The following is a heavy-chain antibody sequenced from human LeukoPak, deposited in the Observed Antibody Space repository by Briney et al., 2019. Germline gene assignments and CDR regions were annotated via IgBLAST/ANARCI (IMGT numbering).Heavy chain of an antibody. CDR3: ARTTTFDY. V-gene: IGHV3-7*03. Sequence: VRQAPGKGLEWVANIKQDGSEKYYVDSVKGRFTISRDNAKNSLYLQMNSLRAEDTAVYYCARTTTFDYWGQGTLVTVSS. D-gene: IGHD1-1*01. CDR2: IKQDGSEK. J-gene: IGHJ4*02.